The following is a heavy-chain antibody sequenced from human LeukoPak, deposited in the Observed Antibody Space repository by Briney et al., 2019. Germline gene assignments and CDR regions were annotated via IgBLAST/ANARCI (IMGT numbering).Heavy chain of an antibody. V-gene: IGHV3-48*03. CDR2: ISSSGSTI. J-gene: IGHJ6*03. CDR3: ARVDLNTRIFRDYYYMDV. CDR1: GFTFSSYE. D-gene: IGHD2-15*01. Sequence: GGSLRLSCAASGFTFSSYEMNWVRQAPGKGLEWVSYISSSGSTIYYADSVKGRFTISRDNAKNSLYLQMNSLRAEDTAVYYCARVDLNTRIFRDYYYMDVWGKGTTVTISS.